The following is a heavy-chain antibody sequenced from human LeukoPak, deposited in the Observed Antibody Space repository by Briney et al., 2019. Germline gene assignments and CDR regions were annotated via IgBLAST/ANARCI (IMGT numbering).Heavy chain of an antibody. CDR3: ARGCDILTGYYLWYFDL. J-gene: IGHJ2*01. V-gene: IGHV4-31*03. Sequence: PSQTLSLTCTVSGGSISSGGYYWSWIRQHPGKGLEWIGYIYYSGSTYYNPSLKSRVTISVDTSKNQFSLKLSSVTAADTAVYYCARGCDILTGYYLWYFDLWGRGTLVTVSS. CDR1: GGSISSGGYY. D-gene: IGHD3-9*01. CDR2: IYYSGST.